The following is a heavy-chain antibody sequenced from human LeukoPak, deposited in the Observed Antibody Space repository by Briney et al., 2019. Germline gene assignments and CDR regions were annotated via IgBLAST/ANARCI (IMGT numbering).Heavy chain of an antibody. CDR3: ARGGSTSSWFWND. Sequence: GGSPRLSCAASGFTFSTKWMTWVRQAPGKGLEWVANIKPDGSEKFYVDSVKGRFTISRDNARNSLYLQMNSLRAEDMAVYYCARGGSTSSWFWNDWGQGTLVTVSS. J-gene: IGHJ4*02. D-gene: IGHD6-13*01. CDR2: IKPDGSEK. CDR1: GFTFSTKW. V-gene: IGHV3-7*01.